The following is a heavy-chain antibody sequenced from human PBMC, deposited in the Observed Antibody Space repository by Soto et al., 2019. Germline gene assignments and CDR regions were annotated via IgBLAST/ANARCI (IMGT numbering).Heavy chain of an antibody. V-gene: IGHV4-59*01. J-gene: IGHJ3*02. Sequence: PSEILSLTCTGSGGSISSYYWSWIRQPPGKGLEWIGYIYYSGSTNYNPSLKSRVTISVDTSKNQFSLKLSSVTAADTAVYYCARVGVWGNIAAPLGAFDIWGQGTMVTVSS. CDR1: GGSISSYY. CDR2: IYYSGST. D-gene: IGHD6-6*01. CDR3: ARVGVWGNIAAPLGAFDI.